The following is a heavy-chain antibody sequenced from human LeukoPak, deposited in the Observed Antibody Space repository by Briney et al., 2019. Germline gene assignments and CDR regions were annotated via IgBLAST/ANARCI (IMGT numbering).Heavy chain of an antibody. D-gene: IGHD3-22*01. CDR3: ARDRLTNYYDSSGYLDY. CDR2: IYSGGST. J-gene: IGHJ4*02. V-gene: IGHV3-66*02. CDR1: GFTVSSNY. Sequence: GGSLRLSCAASGFTVSSNYMSWVRQAPGKGLEWVSVIYSGGSTYYADSVKGRFTISIDNSKNTLYLQMNSLRAEDTAVYYCARDRLTNYYDSSGYLDYWGQGTLVTVSS.